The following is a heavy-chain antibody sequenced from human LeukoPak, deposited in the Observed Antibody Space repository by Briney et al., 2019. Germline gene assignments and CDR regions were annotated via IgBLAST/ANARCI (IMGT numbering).Heavy chain of an antibody. CDR3: ARVGIAAHFDY. CDR2: IYYSGST. V-gene: IGHV4-31*03. J-gene: IGHJ4*02. Sequence: KPSQTLSLTCTVSGGSISSGGYHWSGIRQHPGKGLEWIGYIYYSGSTYYNPSLKSRVTISVDTSKNQFSLKLSSVTAADTAVYYCARVGIAAHFDYWGQGTLVTVSS. D-gene: IGHD6-6*01. CDR1: GGSISSGGYH.